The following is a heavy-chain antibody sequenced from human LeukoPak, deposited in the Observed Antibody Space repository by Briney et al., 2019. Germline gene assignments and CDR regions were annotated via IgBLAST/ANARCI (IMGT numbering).Heavy chain of an antibody. V-gene: IGHV4-59*01. CDR3: ARTSSSGYYFRWGDP. D-gene: IGHD3-22*01. Sequence: SETLSLTCTVSGGSISSYYWSWIRQPPGKGLEWIGYIYYSGSTNYNPSLKSRVTISVDTPKNQFSLKLSSVTAADTAVYYCARTSSSGYYFRWGDPWGQGTLVTVSS. CDR2: IYYSGST. CDR1: GGSISSYY. J-gene: IGHJ5*02.